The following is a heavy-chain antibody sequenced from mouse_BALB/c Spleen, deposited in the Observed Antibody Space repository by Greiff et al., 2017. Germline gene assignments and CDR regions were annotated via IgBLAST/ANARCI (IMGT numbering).Heavy chain of an antibody. Sequence: QVQLQQSGPGLVAPSQSLSITCTVSGFSLTGYGVNWVRQPPGKGLEWLGMIWGDGSTDYNSALKSRLSISKDNSKSQVFLKMTSLQTDDTARYYCARAARATMVFAYWGQGTLVTVSA. CDR3: ARAARATMVFAY. J-gene: IGHJ3*01. D-gene: IGHD3-1*01. CDR1: GFSLTGYG. CDR2: IWGDGST. V-gene: IGHV2-6-7*01.